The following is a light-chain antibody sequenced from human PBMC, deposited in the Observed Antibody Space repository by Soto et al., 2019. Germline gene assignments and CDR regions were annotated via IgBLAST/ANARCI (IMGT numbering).Light chain of an antibody. Sequence: QSALTQPRSVSGSPGQSVTISCTGTSSDVGGYNYVSWYQQHPGKAPKLMIYDVSEQPSGVPDRFSGSKSGNMASLTISGLQAEDEADYYCCSYAGSYPFVFGTGTKVTVL. CDR3: CSYAGSYPFV. CDR2: DVS. CDR1: SSDVGGYNY. J-gene: IGLJ1*01. V-gene: IGLV2-11*01.